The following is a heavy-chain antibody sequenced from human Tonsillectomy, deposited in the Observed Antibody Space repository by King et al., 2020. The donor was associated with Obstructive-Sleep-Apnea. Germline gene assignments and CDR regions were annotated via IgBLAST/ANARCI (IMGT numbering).Heavy chain of an antibody. CDR3: TTDRLPLDSSGYYYYYGMDV. Sequence: VQLVESGGGLVKPGGSLRLSCAASGFTFSNAWMSWVRQAPGKGLEWVGHIKSKTDGGTTDYAAPVKGRFTISRDDSKNTLYLQMNSLKTEDTAVYYCTTDRLPLDSSGYYYYYGMDVWGQGTTVTVS. D-gene: IGHD3-22*01. CDR2: IKSKTDGGTT. CDR1: GFTFSNAW. J-gene: IGHJ6*02. V-gene: IGHV3-15*01.